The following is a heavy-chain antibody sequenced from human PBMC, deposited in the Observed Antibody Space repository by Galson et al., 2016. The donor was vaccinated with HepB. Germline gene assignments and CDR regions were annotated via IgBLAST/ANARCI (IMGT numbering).Heavy chain of an antibody. V-gene: IGHV3-53*01. D-gene: IGHD3-9*01. CDR2: ISGDDKT. CDR1: GFSVRTND. J-gene: IGHJ6*02. Sequence: SLRLYCAVSGFSVRTNDMSWVRQAPGKGLEWVSLISGDDKTYYSDSVKGRFTISRDNSKNTLSLQMNSLRAEDTAVYYCARDRGFSDWLPIAAHYYGMDVWGLGTTVTVSS. CDR3: ARDRGFSDWLPIAAHYYGMDV.